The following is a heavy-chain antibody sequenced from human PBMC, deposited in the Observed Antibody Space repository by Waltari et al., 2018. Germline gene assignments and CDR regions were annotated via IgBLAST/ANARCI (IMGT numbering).Heavy chain of an antibody. Sequence: EAQLVESGGKLVQPGGSLRLSCVASGFTFSRHWMSWFRQAPGRGLEWVATIKEDGSDKHYVDSVRGRVTISRDNANDSLYLQMNSLRAEDTAVYYCATWRWGQSEFDYWGQGTLVTVSS. V-gene: IGHV3-7*01. J-gene: IGHJ4*02. CDR2: IKEDGSDK. CDR3: ATWRWGQSEFDY. D-gene: IGHD7-27*01. CDR1: GFTFSRHW.